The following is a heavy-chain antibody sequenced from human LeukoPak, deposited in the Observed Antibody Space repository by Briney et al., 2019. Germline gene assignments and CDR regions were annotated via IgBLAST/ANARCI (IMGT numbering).Heavy chain of an antibody. Sequence: PGGFLRLSCAASGLTFSDYEINWVRQAPGKGLEWVSCISTSGSTTYYADSVKGRFTISRDNAKNPLFLQMNTLTAEDTAVYYCARGALHVFDYWGQGTPVTVSS. CDR1: GLTFSDYE. J-gene: IGHJ4*02. CDR3: ARGALHVFDY. V-gene: IGHV3-48*03. CDR2: ISTSGSTT. D-gene: IGHD3-10*02.